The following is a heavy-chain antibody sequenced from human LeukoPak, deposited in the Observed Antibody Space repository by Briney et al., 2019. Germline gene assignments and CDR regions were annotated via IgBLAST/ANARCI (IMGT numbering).Heavy chain of an antibody. CDR1: GYTFTSYG. Sequence: ASVKVACKASGYTFTSYGISWVRQAPGQGLEWMGWISAYNGNTNYAQKLQGRVTMTTDTSTSTAYMELRSLRSDDTAVYYCARDLSYTAMDPYYFDYWGQGTLVTVSS. V-gene: IGHV1-18*01. CDR3: ARDLSYTAMDPYYFDY. CDR2: ISAYNGNT. J-gene: IGHJ4*02. D-gene: IGHD5-18*01.